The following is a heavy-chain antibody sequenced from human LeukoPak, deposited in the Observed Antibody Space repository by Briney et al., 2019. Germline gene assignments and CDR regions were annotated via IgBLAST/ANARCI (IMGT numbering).Heavy chain of an antibody. CDR3: ARDYSPNGFDY. D-gene: IGHD4-11*01. V-gene: IGHV3-33*01. CDR1: GFTFSSYG. CDR2: IWYDGSNK. J-gene: IGHJ4*02. Sequence: GGSLRLSCAASGFTFSSYGMHWVRQAPGKGLEWVAVIWYDGSNKYYADSVKGRFTISRDNSKNTLYLQMNSLRAEDTAVYYCARDYSPNGFDYWGQGTLVTVSS.